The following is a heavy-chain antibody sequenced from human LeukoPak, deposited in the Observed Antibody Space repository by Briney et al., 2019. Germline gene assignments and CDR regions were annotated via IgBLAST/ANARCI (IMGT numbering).Heavy chain of an antibody. D-gene: IGHD5-24*01. V-gene: IGHV1-69*13. CDR3: ARRVRDGYNPFDY. J-gene: IGHJ4*02. CDR2: IIPMFGRA. CDR1: GYTFTSYN. Sequence: ASVKVSCKASGYTFTSYNMHWVRQAPGQGLEWMGGIIPMFGRANYAQKFQGRVTITADESTSTAYMELSSLRSEDTAVYYCARRVRDGYNPFDYWGQGTLVTVSS.